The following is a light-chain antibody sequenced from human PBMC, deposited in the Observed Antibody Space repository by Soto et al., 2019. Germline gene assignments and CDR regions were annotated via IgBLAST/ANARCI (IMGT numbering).Light chain of an antibody. Sequence: IQLTQSPSSLSASVGDRVTITCLSSQDINSFLAWYQQKPGKAPRLLIYDASNLETGVPSRFSGSGSGTDFTFTISSLQPEDIATYYCQQYEDIPITFGQGTRLEIK. V-gene: IGKV1-33*01. CDR2: DAS. CDR1: QDINSF. CDR3: QQYEDIPIT. J-gene: IGKJ5*01.